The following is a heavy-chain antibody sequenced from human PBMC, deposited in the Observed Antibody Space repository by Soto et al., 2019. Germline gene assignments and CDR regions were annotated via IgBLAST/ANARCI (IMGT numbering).Heavy chain of an antibody. CDR3: ARDKAFLSVWFDY. CDR2: IKQDGSEK. Sequence: PGGSLRLSCAASGFTFSSYWMSWVRQAPGKGLEWVANIKQDGSEKYYVDSVKGRFTISRDNAKNSLYLQMNSLRAEDTAVYYWARDKAFLSVWFDYWGQGTLVTVSS. CDR1: GFTFSSYW. J-gene: IGHJ4*02. D-gene: IGHD3-3*02. V-gene: IGHV3-7*01.